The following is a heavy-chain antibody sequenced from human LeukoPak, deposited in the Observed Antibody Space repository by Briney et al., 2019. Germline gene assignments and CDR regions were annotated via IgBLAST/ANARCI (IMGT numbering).Heavy chain of an antibody. CDR2: ISYDGSNK. CDR3: ARQTGYSTWNGMDV. V-gene: IGHV3-30-3*01. CDR1: GFTFSSYA. J-gene: IGHJ6*02. D-gene: IGHD6-13*01. Sequence: PGRSLRLSCAASGFTFSSYAMHWVRQAPGKGLEWEAVISYDGSNKNYADSVKGRFTISRDNSKNTLYLQMNSLRAEDTAVYYCARQTGYSTWNGMDVWGQGTTVTVSS.